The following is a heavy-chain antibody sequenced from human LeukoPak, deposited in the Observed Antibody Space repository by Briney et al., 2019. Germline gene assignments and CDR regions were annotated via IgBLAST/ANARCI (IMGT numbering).Heavy chain of an antibody. CDR3: ATDLYCGGDCYSAFDI. Sequence: GASVKVSCKVSGYTLTELSMHWVRQAPGKGREWMGGFDPEDGETIYAQKFQGRVTMTEDTSTDTAYMELSSLRSEDTAVCYCATDLYCGGDCYSAFDIWGQGAMVTVSS. J-gene: IGHJ3*02. CDR2: FDPEDGET. D-gene: IGHD2-21*01. V-gene: IGHV1-24*01. CDR1: GYTLTELS.